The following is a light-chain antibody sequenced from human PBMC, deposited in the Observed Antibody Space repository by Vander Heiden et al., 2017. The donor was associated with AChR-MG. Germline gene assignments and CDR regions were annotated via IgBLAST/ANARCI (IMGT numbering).Light chain of an antibody. V-gene: IGKV3-20*01. CDR2: AAS. Sequence: ETVLTQSPGTLSLSPGEGATLSCRASQSVSSSYLAWYQQKPGQAPRLLIYAASSRATGIPDRFSGSGSETDFTLTISRLEPEDFAVYYCQQDGSSPFTFGPGTKVDIK. J-gene: IGKJ3*01. CDR3: QQDGSSPFT. CDR1: QSVSSSY.